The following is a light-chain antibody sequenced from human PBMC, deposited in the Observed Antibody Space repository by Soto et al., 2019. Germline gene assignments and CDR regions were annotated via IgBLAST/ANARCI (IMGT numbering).Light chain of an antibody. J-gene: IGLJ1*01. CDR2: EVS. CDR1: SSDVGGYNY. Sequence: QSALTQPASVSGSPGQSITISCTGTSSDVGGYNYVSWYQQHPGKAPKLMIYEVSNRPSGVSNRFSGSKSGNTASLTISGLQAEDEADYYCRSYTSSTFYVFGTGTKGTVL. V-gene: IGLV2-14*01. CDR3: RSYTSSTFYV.